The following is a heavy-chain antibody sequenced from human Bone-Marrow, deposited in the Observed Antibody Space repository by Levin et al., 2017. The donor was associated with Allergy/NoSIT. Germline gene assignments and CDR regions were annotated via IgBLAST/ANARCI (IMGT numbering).Heavy chain of an antibody. V-gene: IGHV3-30-3*01. CDR1: GFTFSSSV. CDR3: AREQYSSGRAPTFAY. J-gene: IGHJ4*02. Sequence: GGSLRLSCAASGFTFSSSVMHWVRQTPATGLEWVAGISHDEGNKHYADSVKGRFTISRDNSKNTLYLQMNSLRADDTALYYCAREQYSSGRAPTFAYWGQGSLVTVSS. CDR2: ISHDEGNK. D-gene: IGHD6-25*01.